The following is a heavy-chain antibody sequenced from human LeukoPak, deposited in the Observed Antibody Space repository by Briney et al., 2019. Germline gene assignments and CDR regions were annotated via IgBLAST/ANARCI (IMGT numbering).Heavy chain of an antibody. J-gene: IGHJ5*02. CDR1: GGSSSSSSYY. V-gene: IGHV4-39*07. CDR2: IYYSGST. D-gene: IGHD3-9*01. CDR3: ARRGRYFDWLLGYNWFDP. Sequence: SETLSLTCTVSGGSSSSSSYYWGWIRQPPGKGLEWIVSIYYSGSTYYNPSLKSRVTISVDTSKNQFSLKLSSVTAADTAVYYCARRGRYFDWLLGYNWFDPWGQGTLVTVSS.